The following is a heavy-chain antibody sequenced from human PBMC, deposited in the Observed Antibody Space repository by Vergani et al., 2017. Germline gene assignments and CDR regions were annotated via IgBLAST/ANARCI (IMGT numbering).Heavy chain of an antibody. Sequence: QVQLQQWGAGLLKPSETLSLTCAVSGGSFSGYYWSWIRQPPGKGLEWIGEINHSGSTNYNPSLKSRVTISVDTSKNQFSLKLSSVTAADTAVYYCARGLVATQYYYYYGMDVWGQGTTVTVSS. CDR2: INHSGST. J-gene: IGHJ6*02. CDR1: GGSFSGYY. CDR3: ARGLVATQYYYYYGMDV. D-gene: IGHD5-12*01. V-gene: IGHV4-34*01.